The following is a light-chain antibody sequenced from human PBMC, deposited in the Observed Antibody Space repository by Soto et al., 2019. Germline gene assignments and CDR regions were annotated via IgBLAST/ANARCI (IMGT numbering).Light chain of an antibody. CDR2: GAS. Sequence: EIMMTQSPATLSVSQGERATLSCRASQSVSSNLAWYQQKPGQAPRLLIYGASTRATGISARFSGSGSGTEFTLTISGLQSEDFAVYYCQQYDNWPRTFGQGTKVDIK. V-gene: IGKV3-15*01. J-gene: IGKJ1*01. CDR1: QSVSSN. CDR3: QQYDNWPRT.